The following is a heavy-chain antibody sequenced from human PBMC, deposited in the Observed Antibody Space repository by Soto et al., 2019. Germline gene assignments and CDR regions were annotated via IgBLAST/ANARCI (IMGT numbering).Heavy chain of an antibody. D-gene: IGHD3-10*01. CDR1: GDTFNFYS. Sequence: VKVSCKASGDTFNFYSINWVRQAPGLGLEWVGRFNPILSMSNSAQKFQGRVTLTADKSASTAYMVLSSLRSDDTAMYYCATSYGSGSRAFDYWGQGALVTVSS. J-gene: IGHJ4*02. CDR3: ATSYGSGSRAFDY. V-gene: IGHV1-69*02. CDR2: FNPILSMS.